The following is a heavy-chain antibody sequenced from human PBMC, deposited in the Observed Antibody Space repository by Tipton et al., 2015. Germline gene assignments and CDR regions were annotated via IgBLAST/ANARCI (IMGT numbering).Heavy chain of an antibody. D-gene: IGHD3-22*01. Sequence: TLSLTCAVYGGSFSGYYWSWIRQPPGKGLEWVGSIYYSGGTYFNPSLKSRVTISVDTSKNQFSLRLSSVTAADTAVYYCAREGWNSDSSGYDYWGQGTLVTVSS. CDR2: IYYSGGT. CDR1: GGSFSGYY. J-gene: IGHJ4*02. V-gene: IGHV4-34*01. CDR3: AREGWNSDSSGYDY.